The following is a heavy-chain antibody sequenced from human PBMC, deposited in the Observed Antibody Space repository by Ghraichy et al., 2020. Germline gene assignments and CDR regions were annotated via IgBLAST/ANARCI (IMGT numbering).Heavy chain of an antibody. V-gene: IGHV4-39*01. D-gene: IGHD4-17*01. CDR3: ARHDGDPYYWYFDL. CDR2: IYYSGST. Sequence: SQTLSLTCTVSGGSISSSSYYWGWIRQPPGKGLEWIGSIYYSGSTYYNPSLKSRVTISVDTSKNQFSLKLSSVTAADTAVYYCARHDGDPYYWYFDLWGRGTLVTVSS. CDR1: GGSISSSSYY. J-gene: IGHJ2*01.